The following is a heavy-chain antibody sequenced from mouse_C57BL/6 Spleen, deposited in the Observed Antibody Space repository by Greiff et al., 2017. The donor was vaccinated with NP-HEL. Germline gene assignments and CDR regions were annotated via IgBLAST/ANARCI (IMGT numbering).Heavy chain of an antibody. CDR2: IDPSDSET. D-gene: IGHD1-1*01. CDR3: ALITTVVATDYFDY. J-gene: IGHJ2*01. V-gene: IGHV1-52*01. Sequence: VQLQQPGAELVRPGSSVKLSCKASGYTFTSYWMHWVKQRPIQGLEWIGNIDPSDSETHYNQKFKDKATLTVDKSSSTAYMQLSSLTSEDSAVYYCALITTVVATDYFDYWGKGTTLTVSS. CDR1: GYTFTSYW.